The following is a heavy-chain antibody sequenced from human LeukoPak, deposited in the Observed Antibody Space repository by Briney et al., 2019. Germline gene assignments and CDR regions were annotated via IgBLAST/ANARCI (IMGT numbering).Heavy chain of an antibody. CDR3: ARGDYGGNEIDY. CDR2: ISSSSSYI. Sequence: TGGSLRLSCAASGFTFSSYSMNWVRQAPGKGLEWVSSISSSSSYIYYADSVKGRFTISRDNAKNSLYLQMNSLRAEDTAVYYCARGDYGGNEIDYWGQGTLVTVSS. D-gene: IGHD4-23*01. J-gene: IGHJ4*02. CDR1: GFTFSSYS. V-gene: IGHV3-21*01.